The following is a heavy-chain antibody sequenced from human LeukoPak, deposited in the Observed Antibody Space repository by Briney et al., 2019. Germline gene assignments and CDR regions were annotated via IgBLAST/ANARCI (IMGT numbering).Heavy chain of an antibody. V-gene: IGHV4-59*01. J-gene: IGHJ4*02. D-gene: IGHD5-18*01. CDR2: MQSTGNS. Sequence: SETLSLTCSVSGDSIITYHWNWIRKPPGTGLEWIGYMQSTGNSNYNPSLKNRVNIFVDMSKNQFVLNLRSVTAADTAVYYCARDKRHSYGRYFDPWGQGMLVTVSS. CDR3: ARDKRHSYGRYFDP. CDR1: GDSIITYH.